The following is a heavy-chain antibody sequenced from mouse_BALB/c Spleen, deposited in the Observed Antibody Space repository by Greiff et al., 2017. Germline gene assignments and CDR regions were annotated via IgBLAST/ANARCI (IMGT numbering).Heavy chain of an antibody. CDR2: ISYDGSN. Sequence: EVQLVESGPGLVKPSQSLSLTCSVTGYSITSGYYWNWIRQFPGNKLEWMGYISYDGSNNYNPSLKNRISITRDTSKNQFFLKLNSVTTEDTATYYCAGIWLRRRGYAMDYWGQGTSVTVSS. J-gene: IGHJ4*01. CDR3: AGIWLRRRGYAMDY. CDR1: GYSITSGYY. V-gene: IGHV3-6*02. D-gene: IGHD2-2*01.